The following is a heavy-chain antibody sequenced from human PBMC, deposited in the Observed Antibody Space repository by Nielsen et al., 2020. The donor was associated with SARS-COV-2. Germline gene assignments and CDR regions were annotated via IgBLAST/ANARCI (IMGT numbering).Heavy chain of an antibody. D-gene: IGHD6-13*01. Sequence: SGPTLVKPTQTLTLTCTFAGFSLSTSGMCGSWIRQPPGEALEWLARIDWDDDKYYSTPLKTRLTISKDTSKNQVVLTMTNMDPVDTATYYCARIRIAAAGTSVGSYYYYGMDVWGQGTTVTVSS. V-gene: IGHV2-70*11. CDR2: IDWDDDK. J-gene: IGHJ6*02. CDR1: GFSLSTSGMC. CDR3: ARIRIAAAGTSVGSYYYYGMDV.